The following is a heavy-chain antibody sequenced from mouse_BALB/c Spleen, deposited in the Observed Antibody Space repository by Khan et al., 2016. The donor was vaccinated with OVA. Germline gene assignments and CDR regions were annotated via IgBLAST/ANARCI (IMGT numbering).Heavy chain of an antibody. CDR3: ARTGYYYFDY. CDR2: ISSGSNTI. J-gene: IGHJ2*01. D-gene: IGHD2-3*01. Sequence: EVKLEESGGGLVQSGGSRKLSCAASDFTFSGFGMHWVRQAPERGLEWVAYISSGSNTIYYADTVKDRFTISRDNPKNTLFLQMTSLRSEDTAMYFCARTGYYYFDYWGQGTTLSVSS. V-gene: IGHV5-17*02. CDR1: DFTFSGFG.